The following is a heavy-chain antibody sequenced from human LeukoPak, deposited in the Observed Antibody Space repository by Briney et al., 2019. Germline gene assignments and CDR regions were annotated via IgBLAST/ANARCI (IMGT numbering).Heavy chain of an antibody. CDR1: GFSFSNYA. CDR2: MYYSGSN. CDR3: ARHTPFGTTGTTFDY. V-gene: IGHV4-59*08. J-gene: IGHJ4*02. D-gene: IGHD1-1*01. Sequence: PGGSLRLSCAASGFSFSNYAMTWIRQPPGKGLEWIGYMYYSGSNSYNPSLKSRVTISVDTSKNQFSLKLSSVTAADTAVYYCARHTPFGTTGTTFDYWGQGSLVTVSS.